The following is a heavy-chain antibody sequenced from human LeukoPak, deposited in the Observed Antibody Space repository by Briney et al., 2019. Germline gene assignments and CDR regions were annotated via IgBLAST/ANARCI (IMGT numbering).Heavy chain of an antibody. CDR2: FFYSGST. J-gene: IGHJ5*02. V-gene: IGHV4-39*01. CDR1: GGSISSSSYY. CDR3: ARRESWNWFDP. Sequence: SETLSLTCTVSGGSISSSSYYWGWIRQPPGKGLEWIGSFFYSGSTSYNPSLKSRVTISVDTSKNQFSLNVRSVTAADTAVYYCARRESWNWFDPRGQGTLVIVSS.